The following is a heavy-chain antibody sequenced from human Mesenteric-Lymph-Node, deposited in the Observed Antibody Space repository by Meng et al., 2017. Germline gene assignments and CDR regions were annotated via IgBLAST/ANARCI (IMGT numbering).Heavy chain of an antibody. D-gene: IGHD4-17*01. Sequence: GESLKISCVASGLTLSNYALSWVRQAPGKGLEWVSTISGHGGSSTWYADSVKGRFTISRHNSKNTLYLQMNSLRAEDTAVYYCARFSTVTTSFDYWGQGTLVTVSS. CDR2: ISGHGGSST. CDR3: ARFSTVTTSFDY. J-gene: IGHJ4*02. CDR1: GLTLSNYA. V-gene: IGHV3-23*01.